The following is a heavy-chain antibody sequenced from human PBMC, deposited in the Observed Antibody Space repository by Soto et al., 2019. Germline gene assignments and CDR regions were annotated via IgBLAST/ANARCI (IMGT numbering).Heavy chain of an antibody. Sequence: ASVKVSCKASGGTFSSYAISWVRQAPGQGLEWMGWMNPNSGNTGYAQKFQGRVTMTRNTSISTAYMELSSLRSEDTAVYYCARGRSSSGYMDVWGKGTTVTVSS. CDR2: MNPNSGNT. D-gene: IGHD6-6*01. V-gene: IGHV1-8*02. CDR3: ARGRSSSGYMDV. J-gene: IGHJ6*03. CDR1: GGTFSSYA.